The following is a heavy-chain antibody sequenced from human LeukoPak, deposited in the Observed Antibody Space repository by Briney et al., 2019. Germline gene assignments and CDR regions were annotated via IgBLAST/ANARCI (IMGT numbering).Heavy chain of an antibody. V-gene: IGHV4-59*08. J-gene: IGHJ3*02. D-gene: IGHD1-26*01. CDR1: GGSIRGYY. CDR3: GRHFNSLGAIDI. Sequence: SETLSLTCTVSGGSIRGYYCSWIRQPPGKGLEWIGYIHYSGLTNPNPSLKSRVTISVDTSKNQFSLKLTSATAADTAVYYCGRHFNSLGAIDIWGQGTMVTVSS. CDR2: IHYSGLT.